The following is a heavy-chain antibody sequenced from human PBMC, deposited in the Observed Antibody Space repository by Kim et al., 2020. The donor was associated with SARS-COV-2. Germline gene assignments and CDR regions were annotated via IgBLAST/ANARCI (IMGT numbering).Heavy chain of an antibody. Sequence: YAQKFQGRVTITADESTSTAYMELSSLRSEDTAVYYCAVRGYLTPPLPDYWGQGTLVTVSS. D-gene: IGHD5-18*01. V-gene: IGHV1-69*01. J-gene: IGHJ4*02. CDR3: AVRGYLTPPLPDY.